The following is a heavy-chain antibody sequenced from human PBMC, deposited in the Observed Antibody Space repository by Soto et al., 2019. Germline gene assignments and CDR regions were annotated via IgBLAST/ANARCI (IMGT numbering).Heavy chain of an antibody. J-gene: IGHJ4*02. Sequence: ASVKVSCKASGGTFSRYAISWVRQAPGQGLEWMGGIIPIFGTANYAQKFQGRVTITADESTSTAYMELSSLRSEDTAVYYCASQMATILPLDYWGQGTLVTVSS. D-gene: IGHD5-12*01. CDR3: ASQMATILPLDY. CDR1: GGTFSRYA. V-gene: IGHV1-69*13. CDR2: IIPIFGTA.